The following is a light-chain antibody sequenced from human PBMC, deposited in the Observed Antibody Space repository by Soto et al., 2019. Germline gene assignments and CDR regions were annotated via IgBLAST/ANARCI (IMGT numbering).Light chain of an antibody. Sequence: QSALTQPASVSGSPGQSITISCTGTINDVGSYVLVSWYQHHPGKAPKLIIFEVNKRPSGVSNRFSASKSGNTASLTISDLQAEDEADYYCCSYATGDTVVFGGGTQLTVL. CDR3: CSYATGDTVV. V-gene: IGLV2-23*02. J-gene: IGLJ2*01. CDR1: INDVGSYVL. CDR2: EVN.